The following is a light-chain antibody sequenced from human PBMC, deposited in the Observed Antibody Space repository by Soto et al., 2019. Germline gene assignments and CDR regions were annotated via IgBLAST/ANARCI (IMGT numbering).Light chain of an antibody. V-gene: IGLV4-69*01. CDR2: INSDGSH. Sequence: QLVLIQSPSVSASLGASVRLTCTLSSGHSSNSIAWHQQQPEKGPRYLMKINSDGSHNKGDGIPDRFSGSSSGAERYLTISSLQSDDEADYYCQTWGTGIRVFGGGTKVTVL. J-gene: IGLJ3*02. CDR3: QTWGTGIRV. CDR1: SGHSSNS.